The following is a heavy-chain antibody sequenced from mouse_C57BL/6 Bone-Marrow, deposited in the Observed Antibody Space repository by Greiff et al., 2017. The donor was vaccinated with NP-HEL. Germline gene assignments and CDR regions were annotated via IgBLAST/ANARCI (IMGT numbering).Heavy chain of an antibody. Sequence: EVKLVESGGGLVQPGGSLKLSCAASGFTFSDYYMYWVRQTPEQRLEWVAYISNGGGSTHYPDTVKGRSTISRDNANNTPYLQLSRLKSEDTAMYYYARQGRRGEYYAMDYWGQGTSVTVSS. CDR3: ARQGRRGEYYAMDY. J-gene: IGHJ4*01. CDR1: GFTFSDYY. V-gene: IGHV5-12*01. CDR2: ISNGGGST. D-gene: IGHD2-12*01.